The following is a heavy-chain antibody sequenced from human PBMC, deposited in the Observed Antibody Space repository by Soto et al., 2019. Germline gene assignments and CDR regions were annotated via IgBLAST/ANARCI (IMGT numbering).Heavy chain of an antibody. Sequence: GGSLRLSCAASGFTFSSYSMNWARQAPGKGLEWVSSISSSSSYIYYADSVKGRFTISRDNAKNSLYLQMNSLRAEDTAVYYCARVDQIDYGDYLGAFDIWGQGTMVTVSS. D-gene: IGHD4-17*01. CDR3: ARVDQIDYGDYLGAFDI. CDR1: GFTFSSYS. J-gene: IGHJ3*02. CDR2: ISSSSSYI. V-gene: IGHV3-21*01.